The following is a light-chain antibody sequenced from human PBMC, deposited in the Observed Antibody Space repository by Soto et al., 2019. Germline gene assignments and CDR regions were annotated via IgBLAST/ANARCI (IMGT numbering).Light chain of an antibody. CDR3: SSYAGSNTFV. Sequence: QSVLTQPRSVSGSPGQSVTISCTGTISDVAGYNYVSWYQHHPGKAPKLLISDVTKRPSWVPDRFSGSKSGSTASLTISELQAEDEADYYCSSYAGSNTFVFGGGTKLTVL. V-gene: IGLV2-11*01. CDR1: ISDVAGYNY. J-gene: IGLJ2*01. CDR2: DVT.